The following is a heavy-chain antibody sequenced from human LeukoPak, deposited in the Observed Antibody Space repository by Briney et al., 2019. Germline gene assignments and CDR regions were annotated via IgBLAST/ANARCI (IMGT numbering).Heavy chain of an antibody. CDR2: ISYDGSNK. V-gene: IGHV3-30-3*01. D-gene: IGHD3-9*01. CDR3: ARDFSGLRYFDLAAYYYGMDV. J-gene: IGHJ6*02. Sequence: GGSLRLSCAASGFTFSSYAMHWVRQAPGKGLEWVAVISYDGSNKYYADSVKGRFTISRDNSKNTLYLQMNSLRAEDTAVYYCARDFSGLRYFDLAAYYYGMDVWGQGTTVTVSS. CDR1: GFTFSSYA.